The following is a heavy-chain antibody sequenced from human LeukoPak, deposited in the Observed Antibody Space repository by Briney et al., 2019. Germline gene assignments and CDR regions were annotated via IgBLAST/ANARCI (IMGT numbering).Heavy chain of an antibody. CDR2: ISSTGGTT. CDR3: ARDRAPPTSWYFDL. J-gene: IGHJ2*01. Sequence: PGGSLRLSCAASGITFSSYGMSWVRQAPGKGLEWVSSISSTGGTTYYADSVKGRFTISRDTSKNTLYLQMNSLRAEDTAVCYCARDRAPPTSWYFDLWGRGTLVTVSS. CDR1: GITFSSYG. D-gene: IGHD3-10*01. V-gene: IGHV3-23*01.